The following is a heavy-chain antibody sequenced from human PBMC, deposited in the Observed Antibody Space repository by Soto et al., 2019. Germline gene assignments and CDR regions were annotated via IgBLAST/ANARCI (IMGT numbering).Heavy chain of an antibody. V-gene: IGHV3-48*02. Sequence: GGSLRLSCAVSGFIFISYSMNWVRQAPGKGLEWIAYINSSSNAIYYADSVKGRFTISRDNAKNSLYLQMNSLRDEDTAVYYCARDPDFWSGALRVVAFDIWGQGTMVTVSS. J-gene: IGHJ3*02. CDR1: GFIFISYS. CDR3: ARDPDFWSGALRVVAFDI. CDR2: INSSSNAI. D-gene: IGHD3-3*01.